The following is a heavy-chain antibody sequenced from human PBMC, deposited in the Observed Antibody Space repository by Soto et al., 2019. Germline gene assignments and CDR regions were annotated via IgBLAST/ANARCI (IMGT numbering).Heavy chain of an antibody. D-gene: IGHD3-3*01. CDR1: GGSISSGGYY. Sequence: SETLSLTCTVSGGSISSGGYYWSWIRQHPGKGLEWIGYIYYSGSTYYNPSLKSRVTISVDTSKNQFSLKLSSVTAADTAVYYCARDFWRGDYTRGYYYYGMDVWGQGTTVTVSS. CDR2: IYYSGST. V-gene: IGHV4-31*03. CDR3: ARDFWRGDYTRGYYYYGMDV. J-gene: IGHJ6*02.